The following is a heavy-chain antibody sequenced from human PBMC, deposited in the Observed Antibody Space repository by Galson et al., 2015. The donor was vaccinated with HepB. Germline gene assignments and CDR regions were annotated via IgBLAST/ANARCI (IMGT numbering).Heavy chain of an antibody. CDR3: ARDYYDSSGYYYYYYYMDV. V-gene: IGHV3-30-3*01. D-gene: IGHD3-22*01. J-gene: IGHJ6*03. CDR2: ISYDGSNK. Sequence: SLRLSCAASGFTFSSYAMHWVRQAPGKGLEWVAVISYDGSNKYYADSVKGRFTISRDNSKNTLYLQMNSLRAEDTAVYYCARDYYDSSGYYYYYYYMDVWGRGTTVTVSS. CDR1: GFTFSSYA.